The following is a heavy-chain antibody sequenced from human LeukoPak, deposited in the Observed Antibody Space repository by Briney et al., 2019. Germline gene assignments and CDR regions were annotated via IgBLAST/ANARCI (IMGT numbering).Heavy chain of an antibody. CDR1: GGSISSSSYY. J-gene: IGHJ4*02. CDR2: IYYSGST. CDR3: ARSFQTYFDY. V-gene: IGHV4-39*01. Sequence: PLETLSLTCTVSGGSISSSSYYWGWIRQPPGKGLEWIGSIYYSGSTYYNPSLKSRVTVSVDTSKNQFSLKLSSVTAADTAVYYCARSFQTYFDYWGQGTLVTVSS.